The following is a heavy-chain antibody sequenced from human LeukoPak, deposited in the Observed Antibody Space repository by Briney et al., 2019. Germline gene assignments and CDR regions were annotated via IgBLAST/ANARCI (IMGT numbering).Heavy chain of an antibody. CDR3: ARDRGIVGATRGRLAFDI. V-gene: IGHV1-69*06. Sequence: GSSVKVSCKASGGTFNSYAISWVRQAPGQGLEWMGGIIPIFGTANYAQKFRGRVTITADKSTSTAYMELSSLRSEDTAVYYCARDRGIVGATRGRLAFDIWGQGTMVTVSS. CDR1: GGTFNSYA. CDR2: IIPIFGTA. J-gene: IGHJ3*02. D-gene: IGHD1-26*01.